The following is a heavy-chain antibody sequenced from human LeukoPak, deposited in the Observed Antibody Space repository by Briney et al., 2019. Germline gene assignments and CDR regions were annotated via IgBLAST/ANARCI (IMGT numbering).Heavy chain of an antibody. CDR1: GGSFSGYY. D-gene: IGHD3-10*01. Sequence: SETLSLTCGVYGGSFSGYYWSWIRQPPGKGLGWIGEVNDSGSTTYNPSLKSRLTISVDASKKQFSLRLSSVTAADTAVYYCARGAYGSGTYFSSYFYYMDAWDKGTTVTVSS. CDR3: ARGAYGSGTYFSSYFYYMDA. V-gene: IGHV4-34*01. J-gene: IGHJ6*03. CDR2: VNDSGST.